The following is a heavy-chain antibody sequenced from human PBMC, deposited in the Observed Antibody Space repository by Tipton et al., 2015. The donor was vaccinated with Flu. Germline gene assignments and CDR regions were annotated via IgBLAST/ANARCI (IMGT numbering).Heavy chain of an antibody. J-gene: IGHJ4*02. CDR3: ARHSGGPTDY. CDR2: IYYSGST. CDR1: GGSISSSSYY. V-gene: IGHV4-39*01. Sequence: TLSLTCTVSGGSISSSSYYWGWIRQPPGKGLEWIGSIYYSGSTYYNPSLKSRVTISVDTSKNQFSLKLSSVTAADTAVYYCARHSGGPTDYWGQGTLVTVSS.